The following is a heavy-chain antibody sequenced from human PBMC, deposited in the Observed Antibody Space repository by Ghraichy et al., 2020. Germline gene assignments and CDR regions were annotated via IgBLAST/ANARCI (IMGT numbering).Heavy chain of an antibody. V-gene: IGHV3-30*02. CDR2: INYDGSNK. Sequence: GESLNISCIASGFSFSTSGMHWVRQPPGKGLEWMTFINYDGSNKFYADSVRGRFTISRDTSKNTLYLHMNSLRPEDTAVYYCAKPWDQFLQNWGQGTLVIVSS. CDR3: AKPWDQFLQN. CDR1: GFSFSTSG. D-gene: IGHD5-24*01. J-gene: IGHJ4*02.